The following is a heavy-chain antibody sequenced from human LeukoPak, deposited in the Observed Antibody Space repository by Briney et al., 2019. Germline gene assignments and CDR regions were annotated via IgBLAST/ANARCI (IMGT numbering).Heavy chain of an antibody. J-gene: IGHJ4*02. CDR2: TRNKANGGTA. D-gene: IGHD6-19*01. CDR3: SRAYSTGWLGINDY. CDR1: GFTFSDYA. V-gene: IGHV3-49*04. Sequence: GGSLRLSCTASGFTFSDYAMTWVRQAPGQGLEWVGFTRNKANGGTADYAASVKGRFTIARDDSKTIAYLQMNSLKTEDTAVYFCSRAYSTGWLGINDYWGQGVLVTVSS.